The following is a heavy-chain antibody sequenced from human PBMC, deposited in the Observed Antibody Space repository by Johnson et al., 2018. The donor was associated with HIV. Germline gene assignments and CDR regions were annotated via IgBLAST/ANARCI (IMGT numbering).Heavy chain of an antibody. CDR1: GCTFSRSD. D-gene: IGHD1-7*01. J-gene: IGHJ3*02. V-gene: IGHV3-13*01. CDR3: ARERITGTTRAFDI. Sequence: VQVVESGGGLVQPGGSLRLSCAASGCTFSRSDMLWVRQGRGKGLEWVSGIASACDTSSPGSVKGRFTVPRENAKNSLYLQMNGLRNEDTALYYCARERITGTTRAFDIWGQGTMVTVSS. CDR2: IASACDT.